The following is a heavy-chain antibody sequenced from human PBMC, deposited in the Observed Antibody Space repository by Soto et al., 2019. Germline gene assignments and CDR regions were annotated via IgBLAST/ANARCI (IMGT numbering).Heavy chain of an antibody. D-gene: IGHD2-15*01. V-gene: IGHV2-5*02. CDR1: GFSLSTHGVG. CDR3: AHAMLYCTGGSCSTWFDS. CDR2: IYWDDDK. J-gene: IGHJ5*01. Sequence: QITLKESGPTLVKPTQTLTLTCTFSGFSLSTHGVGVGWIRQPAGKALEWLALIYWDDDKRYSASLNSRLTITKDTSKNQVVRTMTNVDPVDTATYYCAHAMLYCTGGSCSTWFDSWGPGTLVTVSS.